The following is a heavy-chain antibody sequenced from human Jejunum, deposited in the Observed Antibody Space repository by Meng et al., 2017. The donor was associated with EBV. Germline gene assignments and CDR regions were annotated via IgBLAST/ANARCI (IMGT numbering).Heavy chain of an antibody. J-gene: IGHJ4*02. CDR1: GGSISSSNSY. CDR3: ARDSLWVGRRIDF. V-gene: IGHV4-39*07. CDR2: IYYSGST. D-gene: IGHD1-26*01. Sequence: QLQLQESGPGLVKPSETLSLTCTVSGGSISSSNSYWGWIRQPPGKGLEWIGYIYYSGSTYYNPSLESRVTISVDTSKNQFSLMLSSVTAADTAVYYCARDSLWVGRRIDFWGKVTLVTVSS.